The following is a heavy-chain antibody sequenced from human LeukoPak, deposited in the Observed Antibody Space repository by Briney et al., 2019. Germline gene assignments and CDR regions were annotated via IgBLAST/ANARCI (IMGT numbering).Heavy chain of an antibody. Sequence: GGSLRLSCAASGFTFRSYAMSWVRQAPGKGLEWGSGISGYGDSPCYAESVKGRFTISRDNSKNTLYLQMNSLRAEDTAVYYCAKDYCSSTRCYYFDDWGQGTLVTVSS. V-gene: IGHV3-23*01. CDR3: AKDYCSSTRCYYFDD. CDR2: ISGYGDSP. D-gene: IGHD2-2*01. CDR1: GFTFRSYA. J-gene: IGHJ4*02.